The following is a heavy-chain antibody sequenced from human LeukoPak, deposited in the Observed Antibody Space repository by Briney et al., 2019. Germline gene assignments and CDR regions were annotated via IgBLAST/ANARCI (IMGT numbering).Heavy chain of an antibody. CDR3: PRDRAFHSGSYLLFY. D-gene: IGHD1-26*01. Sequence: ASVKVSCKASGGTFSSYAISWVRQAPGQGLEWMGGIIPIFGTANYAQKFQGRVTITADESTSTAYMELRSLRSDDTAVYYCPRDRAFHSGSYLLFYWGQGTLVTVSS. CDR2: IIPIFGTA. CDR1: GGTFSSYA. V-gene: IGHV1-69*13. J-gene: IGHJ4*02.